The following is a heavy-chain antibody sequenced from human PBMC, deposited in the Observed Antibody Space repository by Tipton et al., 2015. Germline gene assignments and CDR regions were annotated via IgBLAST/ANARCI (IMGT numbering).Heavy chain of an antibody. CDR2: IYHSGST. V-gene: IGHV4-39*01. CDR1: GGSISSSSYY. D-gene: IGHD6-19*01. CDR3: ARQQSGPWLARQFFDY. Sequence: TLSLTCAVSGGSISSSSYYWGWIRQPPGKGLEWIGIIYHSGSTYYNPSLKSRVTISVDTSENQFSLNLNSVTAADTAVYYCARQQSGPWLARQFFDYWGQGILVTVSS. J-gene: IGHJ4*02.